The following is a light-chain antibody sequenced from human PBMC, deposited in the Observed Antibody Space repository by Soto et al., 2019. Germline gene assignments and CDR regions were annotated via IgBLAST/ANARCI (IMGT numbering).Light chain of an antibody. CDR3: QSYDSSLSGLYV. J-gene: IGLJ1*01. Sequence: QTVVTQPPSVSGAPGQRVTISCTGISSNIGAGYDVHWYQQLPGTAPKLLIYGNTNRPSGVPDRFSGSKSGTSASLAITGLQAEDEADYYCQSYDSSLSGLYVFGTGTKVTVL. V-gene: IGLV1-40*01. CDR1: SSNIGAGYD. CDR2: GNT.